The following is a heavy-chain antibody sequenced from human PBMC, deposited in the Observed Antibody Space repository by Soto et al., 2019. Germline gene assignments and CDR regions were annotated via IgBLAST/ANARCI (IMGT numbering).Heavy chain of an antibody. V-gene: IGHV3-74*01. CDR2: ISSDGSGT. CDR1: GFTLSSYW. D-gene: IGHD4-17*01. CDR3: VRWTTTGDY. Sequence: PRLSCGASGFTLSSYWMHWVRQAPGKGLVWASRISSDGSGTSYADSVRGRFTISRDNAKNTLYLQMNSLRVEDTAVYYCVRWTTTGDYWGQGTLVTVSS. J-gene: IGHJ4*02.